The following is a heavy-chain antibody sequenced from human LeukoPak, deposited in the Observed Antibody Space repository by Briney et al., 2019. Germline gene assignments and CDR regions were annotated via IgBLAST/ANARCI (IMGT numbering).Heavy chain of an antibody. J-gene: IGHJ6*03. CDR3: ASGDYYYYYMDV. CDR1: DGSISSYY. V-gene: IGHV4-59*01. D-gene: IGHD2-21*01. CDR2: IYYSGST. Sequence: PSETLSLTCTVSDGSISSYYWSWIRQPPGKGLEWIGYIYYSGSTNYNPSLKSRVTISVDTSKDQFSLKLSPVTAADTAVYYCASGDYYYYYMDVWGKGTTVTVSS.